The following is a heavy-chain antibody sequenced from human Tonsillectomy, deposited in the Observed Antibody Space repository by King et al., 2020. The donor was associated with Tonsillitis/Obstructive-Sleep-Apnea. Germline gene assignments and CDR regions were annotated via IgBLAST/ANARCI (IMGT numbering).Heavy chain of an antibody. V-gene: IGHV4-59*01. Sequence: VQLQQSGPGLVKPSETLSLTCTVSGGSISSYYWSWIRQPPGKGLEWIGYIYYSGNTNYKPSLESRLTISVDTSKNQLSLKLSSVTAADTAVYYCARVLPHSAYYMDVWGKGTPATVPS. CDR1: GGSISSYY. CDR2: IYYSGNT. J-gene: IGHJ6*03. CDR3: ARVLPHSAYYMDV.